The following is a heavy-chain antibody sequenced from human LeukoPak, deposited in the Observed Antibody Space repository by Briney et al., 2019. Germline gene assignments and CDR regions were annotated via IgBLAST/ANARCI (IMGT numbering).Heavy chain of an antibody. Sequence: PGGSLRLSCAASGFTFSSYSMNWVRPAPGKGLEWVSSISSSSSYIYYADSVKGRFTISRDNAKNSLYLQMNSLRADDTAVYYCARDPWSSSGYYFDYWGQGTLVTVSS. CDR3: ARDPWSSSGYYFDY. V-gene: IGHV3-21*01. D-gene: IGHD6-13*01. CDR1: GFTFSSYS. J-gene: IGHJ4*02. CDR2: ISSSSSYI.